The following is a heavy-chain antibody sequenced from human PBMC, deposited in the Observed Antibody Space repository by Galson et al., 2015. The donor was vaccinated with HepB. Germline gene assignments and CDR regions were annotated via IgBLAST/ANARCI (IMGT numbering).Heavy chain of an antibody. J-gene: IGHJ3*02. CDR3: ARGYSRRPKGAFDI. Sequence: SLRLSCAASGFTFSSYWMHWVRQAPGKGLVWVSRINNDGGSTRYADSVKGRFTVSRDNVKNTLYLQMNSLRAEDTAVYYCARGYSRRPKGAFDIWGQGTMVTVSS. D-gene: IGHD6-13*01. CDR2: INNDGGST. V-gene: IGHV3-74*01. CDR1: GFTFSSYW.